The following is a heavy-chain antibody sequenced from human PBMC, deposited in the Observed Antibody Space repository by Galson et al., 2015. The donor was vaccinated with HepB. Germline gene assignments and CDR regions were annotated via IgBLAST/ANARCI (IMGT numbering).Heavy chain of an antibody. CDR3: TRDRGTYYDFWSGYYGAEAGDYFDY. CDR1: GFTFGDYA. V-gene: IGHV3-49*01. J-gene: IGHJ4*02. D-gene: IGHD3-3*01. Sequence: SLRLSCAASGFTFGDYALSWFRQAPGKGLEWVGFIRSKAYCGTTEYTASVKGRFTISRDDSKSIAYLQMNSLKTEDTAVYYCTRDRGTYYDFWSGYYGAEAGDYFDYWGQGTLVTVSS. CDR2: IRSKAYCGTT.